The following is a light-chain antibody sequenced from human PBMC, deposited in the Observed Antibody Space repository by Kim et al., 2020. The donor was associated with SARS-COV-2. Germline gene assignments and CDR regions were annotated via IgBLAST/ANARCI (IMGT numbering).Light chain of an antibody. CDR3: QQYNNWPFT. CDR2: SAS. Sequence: EIVMTQSPATLSVSPGERATLSCRASQSIRSNLAWYQQKPGQAPRLLIYSASTRATGIPARFSGSGSGTEFTLTISSLQSEDFALYYCQQYNNWPFTFGGGTKVDIK. J-gene: IGKJ4*01. CDR1: QSIRSN. V-gene: IGKV3-15*01.